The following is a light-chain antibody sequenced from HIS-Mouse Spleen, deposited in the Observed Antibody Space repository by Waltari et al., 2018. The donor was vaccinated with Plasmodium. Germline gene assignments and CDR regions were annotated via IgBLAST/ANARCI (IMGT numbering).Light chain of an antibody. Sequence: SSELTQPPSVPVSPGQPASITSSGDALPTKYANWYQQKSGTAPVPVIYEDSKRPAGIPERFSGSSSGTMATLTSSGAQVEDEADYYCYSTDSSGNHRVFGGGTKLTVL. J-gene: IGLJ3*02. CDR1: ALPTKY. CDR3: YSTDSSGNHRV. V-gene: IGLV3-10*01. CDR2: EDS.